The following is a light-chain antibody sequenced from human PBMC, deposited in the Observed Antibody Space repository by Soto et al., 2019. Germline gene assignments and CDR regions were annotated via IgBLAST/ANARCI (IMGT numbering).Light chain of an antibody. J-gene: IGKJ5*01. V-gene: IGKV3-15*01. CDR2: GAS. CDR1: QSVSSN. Sequence: EIVMTQSPATLSVSPGERATLSCRASQSVSSNLAWYQQKPGQAPRLLIYGASTRATGIPARFSGSGSGTEFTLTISRLQSEDFAVYYCQQYSNWPPITFGQGTRLAIK. CDR3: QQYSNWPPIT.